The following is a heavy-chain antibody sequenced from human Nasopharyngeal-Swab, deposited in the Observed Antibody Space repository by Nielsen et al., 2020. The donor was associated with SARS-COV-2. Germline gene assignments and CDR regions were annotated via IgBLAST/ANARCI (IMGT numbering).Heavy chain of an antibody. V-gene: IGHV3-48*02. Sequence: GESLKISCAASGFTFSSYSMNWVRQAPGKGLEWVSYISSSSSTIYYADSVKGRFTISRDNAKNSLYLQMNSLRDEDTAVYYCARDPTYVDWLLPDYWGQGTLVTVSS. J-gene: IGHJ4*02. CDR3: ARDPTYVDWLLPDY. D-gene: IGHD3-9*01. CDR2: ISSSSSTI. CDR1: GFTFSSYS.